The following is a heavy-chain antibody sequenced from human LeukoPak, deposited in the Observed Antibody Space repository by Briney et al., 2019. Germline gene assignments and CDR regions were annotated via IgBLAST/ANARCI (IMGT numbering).Heavy chain of an antibody. CDR1: GGSISSGGYY. Sequence: PSETLSLTCTVSGGSISSGGYYWSWIRQHPGKGLEWIGYIYYSGSTYYNPSLKSRVTISVDTSKNQFSLKLSSVTAADTAVYYCARCSPGGPQRFLEWLPPYYYYGMDVWGQGTTVTVSS. CDR3: ARCSPGGPQRFLEWLPPYYYYGMDV. D-gene: IGHD3-3*01. V-gene: IGHV4-31*03. CDR2: IYYSGST. J-gene: IGHJ6*02.